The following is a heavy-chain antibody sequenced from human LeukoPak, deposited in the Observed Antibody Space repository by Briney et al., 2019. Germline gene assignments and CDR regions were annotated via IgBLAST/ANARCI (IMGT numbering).Heavy chain of an antibody. CDR1: GFTVNGYS. CDR3: ARDSSSGWSNDY. J-gene: IGHJ4*02. D-gene: IGHD6-19*01. V-gene: IGHV3-48*02. Sequence: GGSLRLSCVASGFTVNGYSMNWVRQAPGKGVEWGSYFGWSGTHIYYAASVKGRFTISRDRARNSLYLQMNSLRDEDSAVYYCARDSSSGWSNDYWGQGTLVTVSS. CDR2: FGWSGTHI.